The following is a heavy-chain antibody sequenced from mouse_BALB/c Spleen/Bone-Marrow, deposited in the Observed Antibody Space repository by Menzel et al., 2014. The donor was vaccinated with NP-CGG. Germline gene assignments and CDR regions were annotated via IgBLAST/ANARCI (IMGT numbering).Heavy chain of an antibody. D-gene: IGHD2-1*01. CDR3: ARPQFYGNYFDY. V-gene: IGHV5-17*02. CDR2: ISTGGTII. J-gene: IGHJ2*01. CDR1: GFTFSNFG. Sequence: VKVVESGGGLVQPGGSRKLSCAASGFTFSNFGMHWVRQAPEKGLEWVAFISTGGTIIYYADTVKGRFTISRDNPKNTLFLQMTSLRSEDTAIYFCARPQFYGNYFDYWGQGTTLTVSS.